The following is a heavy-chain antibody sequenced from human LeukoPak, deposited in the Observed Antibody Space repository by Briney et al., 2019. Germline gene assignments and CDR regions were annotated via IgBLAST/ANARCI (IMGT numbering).Heavy chain of an antibody. J-gene: IGHJ4*02. CDR3: ASFNTYYFDY. CDR1: GFIFSSYS. Sequence: GGSLRLSCAASGFIFSSYSMNWVRQAPGKGLEWVSSITSSSSYIYYADSVKGRFTISRDNAKNSLYLQMNSLRAEDTAVYYCASFNTYYFDYWGQGTLVTVSS. V-gene: IGHV3-21*01. CDR2: ITSSSSYI.